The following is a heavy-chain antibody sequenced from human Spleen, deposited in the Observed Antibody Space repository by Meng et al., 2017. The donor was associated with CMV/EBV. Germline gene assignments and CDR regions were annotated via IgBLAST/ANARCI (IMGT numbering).Heavy chain of an antibody. CDR1: GGTFSSYA. CDR2: IIPIVGIA. V-gene: IGHV1-69*10. CDR3: ARKRSFWSGFGYYYYGMDV. J-gene: IGHJ6*02. D-gene: IGHD3-3*01. Sequence: SVKVSCKPSGGTFSSYAITWVRQAPGQGLEWMGGIIPIVGIANYAQKFQGRVTVTRNTSISTAYMELSSLRSEDTAVYYCARKRSFWSGFGYYYYGMDVWGQGTTVTVSS.